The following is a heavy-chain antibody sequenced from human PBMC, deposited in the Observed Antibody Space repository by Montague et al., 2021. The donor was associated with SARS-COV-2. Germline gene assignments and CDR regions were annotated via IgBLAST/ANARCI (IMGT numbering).Heavy chain of an antibody. CDR1: GGSITSGAYY. D-gene: IGHD3-3*01. J-gene: IGHJ6*02. CDR2: IYYSGRT. V-gene: IGHV4-31*03. Sequence: TLSLTCNVSGGSITSGAYYWSWIRQHPGKGLEWIGYIYYSGRTFLNPSLKSRVTISVDTSNNQFSLKLSSVTAADTAVYYCASGKYYDFWSGYYSHDYVSCMDVGGQGTTVTVSS. CDR3: ASGKYYDFWSGYYSHDYVSCMDV.